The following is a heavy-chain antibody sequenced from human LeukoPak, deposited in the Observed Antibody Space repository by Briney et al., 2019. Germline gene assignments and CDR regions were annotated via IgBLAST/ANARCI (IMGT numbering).Heavy chain of an antibody. D-gene: IGHD5-18*01. CDR1: GGSISSSSYY. V-gene: IGHV4-39*01. J-gene: IGHJ4*02. Sequence: PSETLSLTCTVSGGSISSSSYYWGWIRQPPGKGLEWIGSVYYSGTTYYNPSLKSRVTISVDTSKNQFSLKLSSVTAADTAVYYCARQRYSYGREPNFDYWGQGTLVTVSS. CDR2: VYYSGTT. CDR3: ARQRYSYGREPNFDY.